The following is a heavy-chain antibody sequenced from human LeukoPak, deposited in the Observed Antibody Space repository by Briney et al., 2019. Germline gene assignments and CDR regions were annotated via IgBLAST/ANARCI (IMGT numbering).Heavy chain of an antibody. V-gene: IGHV4-59*01. J-gene: IGHJ5*02. Sequence: PSETLSLTCTVSGGSISSYYWSWIRQPPGKGLEWIGYIYYSGSTNYSPSLKSRVTISVDTSKNQFSLKLSSVTAADTAVYYCARGGYCSSTSCYTYNWFDPWGQGTLVTVSS. CDR3: ARGGYCSSTSCYTYNWFDP. CDR1: GGSISSYY. CDR2: IYYSGST. D-gene: IGHD2-2*02.